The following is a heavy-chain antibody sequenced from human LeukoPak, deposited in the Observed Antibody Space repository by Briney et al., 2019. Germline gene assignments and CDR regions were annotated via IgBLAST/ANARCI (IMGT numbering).Heavy chain of an antibody. CDR3: ARHLGYCTNGACYKPYFDY. Sequence: ASVKVSCKASGYTFTGYYMHWVRQAPGQGLEWMGWINPNSGGTNYAQKFQGRVTMTRDTSISTAYMELSRLRSDDTAVYYCARHLGYCTNGACYKPYFDYWGQGTLVTVSS. V-gene: IGHV1-2*02. J-gene: IGHJ4*02. D-gene: IGHD2-8*01. CDR2: INPNSGGT. CDR1: GYTFTGYY.